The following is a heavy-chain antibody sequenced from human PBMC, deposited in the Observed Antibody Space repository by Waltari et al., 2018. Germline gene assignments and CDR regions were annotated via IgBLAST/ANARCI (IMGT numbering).Heavy chain of an antibody. Sequence: QVQLVESGGGVVQPGGSLRLSCAASGFTFSNYGMHWVRQAPGKGLEWVACISYDESKKDYADSVKGRFTISRDNSKNTLYLQMNSLRAEDTAVYYCGGYAVVDYWGQGTLVTVSS. CDR3: GGYAVVDY. CDR1: GFTFSNYG. V-gene: IGHV3-30*02. J-gene: IGHJ4*02. CDR2: ISYDESKK. D-gene: IGHD3-22*01.